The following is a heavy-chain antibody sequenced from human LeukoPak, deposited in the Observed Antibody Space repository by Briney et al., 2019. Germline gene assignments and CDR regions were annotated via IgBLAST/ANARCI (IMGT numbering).Heavy chain of an antibody. CDR1: GFTFRSYA. D-gene: IGHD2-21*02. V-gene: IGHV3-23*01. Sequence: GGSLRLSCAASGFTFRSYAMNWVRQAPGKGLEWVSAISGSGGRTYYADSVKGRFTISRDNSKNTLYPQMNSLRAEDTAVYFCAKDQTAIRGTGDVNWFDPWGQGTLVTVSS. CDR2: ISGSGGRT. CDR3: AKDQTAIRGTGDVNWFDP. J-gene: IGHJ5*02.